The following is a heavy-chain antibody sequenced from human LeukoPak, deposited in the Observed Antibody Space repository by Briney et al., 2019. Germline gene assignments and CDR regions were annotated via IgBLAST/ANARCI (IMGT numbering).Heavy chain of an antibody. J-gene: IGHJ4*02. V-gene: IGHV3-23*01. CDR2: VSSSGAYI. CDR1: GFTFSSYA. D-gene: IGHD1-20*01. CDR3: AKAGMTRFDY. Sequence: GGSLRPSCAASGFTFSSYAMNWIRQAPGKGLEWVASVSSSGAYIYYADLMEGRFTISRDNSKNTLYLQMNSLRVEDTAVYYCAKAGMTRFDYWGQGIMVTVSS.